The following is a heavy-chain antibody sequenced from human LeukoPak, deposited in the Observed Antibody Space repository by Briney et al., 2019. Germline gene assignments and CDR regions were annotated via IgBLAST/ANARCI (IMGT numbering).Heavy chain of an antibody. CDR3: TTTYYDFWSGYPTD. CDR2: IRSKANSYAT. J-gene: IGHJ4*02. CDR1: GFTFSGSA. V-gene: IGHV3-73*01. D-gene: IGHD3-3*01. Sequence: PGGSLRLSCAASGFTFSGSAMHWVRQASGKGLEWVGRIRSKANSYATAYAASVKGRFTISRDDSKNTAYLQVNSLKTEDTAVYYCTTTYYDFWSGYPTDWGQGTLVTVSS.